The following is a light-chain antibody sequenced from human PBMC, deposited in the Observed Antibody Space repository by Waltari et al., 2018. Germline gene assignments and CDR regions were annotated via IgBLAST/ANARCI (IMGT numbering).Light chain of an antibody. Sequence: DIQMTQFPSTLSASVGDRLTITCRASQSINSWLAWDQQKPGKAPKLLIYKASSLESGVPSRFSGSGSGTEFTLTISSLQPDDFATYYCQQYNSYEWTFGQGTKVAIK. J-gene: IGKJ1*01. CDR1: QSINSW. CDR2: KAS. V-gene: IGKV1-5*03. CDR3: QQYNSYEWT.